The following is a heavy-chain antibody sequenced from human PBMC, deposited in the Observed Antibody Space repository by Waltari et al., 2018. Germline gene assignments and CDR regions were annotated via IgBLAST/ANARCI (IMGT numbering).Heavy chain of an antibody. CDR3: ARDDVNRSNFGGF. CDR1: GYIFSNYG. D-gene: IGHD3-16*01. Sequence: QLVQSGAEVKKPGASVKVSCKASGYIFSNYGITWVRKAPGQGLEWMGLINPYNGDTKYEQNLQGRVTMTTDTSTTTAYMEIRTLRSDDTAIYYCARDDVNRSNFGGFWGQGTLVTVSS. V-gene: IGHV1-18*01. J-gene: IGHJ4*02. CDR2: INPYNGDT.